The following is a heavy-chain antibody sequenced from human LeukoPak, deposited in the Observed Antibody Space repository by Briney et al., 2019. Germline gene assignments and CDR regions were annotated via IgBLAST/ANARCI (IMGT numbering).Heavy chain of an antibody. J-gene: IGHJ4*02. CDR1: GFTFSSYS. V-gene: IGHV3-21*04. Sequence: GGSLRLSCAASGFTFSSYSMNWVRQAPGKGLEWVSSISSSSSYIYYADSVKGRFTISRDNAKNSLYLQMNSLRVEDTAVYYCAKIAETSGTYGQGFDYWGQGTLVTVSS. D-gene: IGHD1-26*01. CDR2: ISSSSSYI. CDR3: AKIAETSGTYGQGFDY.